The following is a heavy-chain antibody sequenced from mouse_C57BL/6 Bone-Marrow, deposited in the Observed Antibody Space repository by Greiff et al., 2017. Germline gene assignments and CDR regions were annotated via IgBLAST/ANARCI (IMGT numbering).Heavy chain of an antibody. D-gene: IGHD1-1*01. Sequence: EVKLMESEGGLVQPGSSMKLSCTASGFTFSDYYMAWVRQVPEKGLEWVANINYDGSSTYYLDSLKSRFIISRDNAKNILYLQMSSLKSEDTATYYCARETTVVATDYFDYWGQGTTLTVSS. CDR3: ARETTVVATDYFDY. CDR1: GFTFSDYY. CDR2: INYDGSST. V-gene: IGHV5-16*01. J-gene: IGHJ2*01.